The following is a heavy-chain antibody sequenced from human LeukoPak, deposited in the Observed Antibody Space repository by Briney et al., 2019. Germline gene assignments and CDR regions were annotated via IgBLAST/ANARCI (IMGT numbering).Heavy chain of an antibody. CDR3: ALNYYGSGGTFDY. V-gene: IGHV4-59*01. Sequence: SETLSLTCTVSGGSISSYYWSWIRQPPGKGLEWIGYIYYSGSTNYNPSLKSRVTISVDTYKNQLSLKLSSVTAADMAVYYCALNYYGSGGTFDYWGQGTLVTVSS. J-gene: IGHJ4*02. CDR2: IYYSGST. CDR1: GGSISSYY. D-gene: IGHD3-10*01.